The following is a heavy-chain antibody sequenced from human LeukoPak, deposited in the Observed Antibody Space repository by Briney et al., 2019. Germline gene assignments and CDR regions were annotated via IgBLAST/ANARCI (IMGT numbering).Heavy chain of an antibody. CDR2: ISYDGSNK. Sequence: GGSLRLSCAASGFTFSSYAMHWVRQAPGKGLEWVAVISYDGSNKYYADSVKGRFTISRDNSKNTLYLQMNSLRAEDTAVYYCARGQIRITIFGVVTIFDYWGQGTLVTVSS. J-gene: IGHJ4*02. D-gene: IGHD3-3*01. V-gene: IGHV3-30-3*01. CDR1: GFTFSSYA. CDR3: ARGQIRITIFGVVTIFDY.